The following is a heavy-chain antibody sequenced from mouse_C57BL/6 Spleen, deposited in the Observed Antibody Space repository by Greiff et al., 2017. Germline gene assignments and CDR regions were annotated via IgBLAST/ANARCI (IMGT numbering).Heavy chain of an antibody. Sequence: VQLQQSGPVLVKPGASVKMSCKASGYTFTDYYMNWVKQSHGKSLEWIGVINPYNGGTSYNQKFKGKATLTVDKSSSTAYMELNSLTSEDSAVYYCARGYYEYGYFDYWGQGTTLTVSS. D-gene: IGHD2-4*01. CDR3: ARGYYEYGYFDY. CDR1: GYTFTDYY. V-gene: IGHV1-19*01. CDR2: INPYNGGT. J-gene: IGHJ2*01.